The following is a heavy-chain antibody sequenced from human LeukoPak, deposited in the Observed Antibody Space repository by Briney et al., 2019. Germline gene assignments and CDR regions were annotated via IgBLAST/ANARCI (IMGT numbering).Heavy chain of an antibody. CDR3: AKDIGSVGIGDY. CDR1: GFTFDDYA. J-gene: IGHJ4*02. V-gene: IGHV3-9*01. D-gene: IGHD6-13*01. Sequence: GGSLRLSCAASGFTFDDYAMHWVRQAPGKGLEWVSGISWNSGSIGYADSVKGRFTISRDNAKNSLYLQMNSLRAEDTALYYCAKDIGSVGIGDYWGQGTLVTVSS. CDR2: ISWNSGSI.